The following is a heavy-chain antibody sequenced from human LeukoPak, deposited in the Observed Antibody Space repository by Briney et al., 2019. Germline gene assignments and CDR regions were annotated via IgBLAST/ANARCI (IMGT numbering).Heavy chain of an antibody. CDR1: GGSFSGYY. D-gene: IGHD6-6*01. V-gene: IGHV4-34*01. J-gene: IGHJ4*02. CDR2: INHSGST. CDR3: AKVCLRSSFDY. Sequence: SETLSLTCAVYGGSFSGYYWSWIRQPPGKGLEWIGEINHSGSTNYNPSLKSRVTISVDTSKNQFSLKLSSVTAADTAVYYCAKVCLRSSFDYGAQEPRVPVSS.